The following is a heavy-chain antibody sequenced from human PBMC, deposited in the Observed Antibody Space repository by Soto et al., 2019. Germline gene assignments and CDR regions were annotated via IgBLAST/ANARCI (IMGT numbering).Heavy chain of an antibody. D-gene: IGHD2-15*01. CDR3: ARQYCSGGSCYTLDY. V-gene: IGHV1-46*01. CDR1: GYTFTSYF. Sequence: ASVKVSCKASGYTFTSYFMHWVRQAPGQGLEWMGIINPSGGSTSYAQKFQGRVTMTRDTSTSTVYMELSSLRSEDMAVYYCARQYCSGGSCYTLDYWGQGTLVTVSS. CDR2: INPSGGST. J-gene: IGHJ4*02.